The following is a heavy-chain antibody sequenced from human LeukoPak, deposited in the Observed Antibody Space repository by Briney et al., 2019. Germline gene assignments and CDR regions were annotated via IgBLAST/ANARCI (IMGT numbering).Heavy chain of an antibody. D-gene: IGHD6-13*01. CDR2: IIPILGIA. CDR1: GYTFTSYG. J-gene: IGHJ4*02. CDR3: ARGPRIAAAGNLFDY. V-gene: IGHV1-69*04. Sequence: SVKVSCKASGYTFTSYGISWVRQAPGQGLEWMGRIIPILGIANYAQKFQGRVTITADKSTSTAYMELSSLRSEDTAVYYCARGPRIAAAGNLFDYWGQGTLVTVSS.